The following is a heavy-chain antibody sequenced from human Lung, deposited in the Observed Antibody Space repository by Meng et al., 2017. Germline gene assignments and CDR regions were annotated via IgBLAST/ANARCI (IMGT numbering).Heavy chain of an antibody. CDR1: GGSCSDSY. CDR2: INHSGST. V-gene: IGHV4-34*01. Sequence: QVQLQPWGAGLLTPSETLARPCVVSGGSCSDSYWSWFRHPPGKGLEWIGEINHSGSTNYNPSLESRATISVDTSQNNLSLKLSSVTAADSAVYYCARGPTTMAHDFDYWGQGTLVTVSS. D-gene: IGHD4-11*01. J-gene: IGHJ4*02. CDR3: ARGPTTMAHDFDY.